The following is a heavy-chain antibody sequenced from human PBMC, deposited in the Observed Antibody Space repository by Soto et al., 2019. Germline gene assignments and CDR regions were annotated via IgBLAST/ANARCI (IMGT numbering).Heavy chain of an antibody. D-gene: IGHD4-4*01. V-gene: IGHV3-33*01. J-gene: IGHJ4*02. CDR2: IWYDGSNK. Sequence: QVQLVESGGGVVQPGRSLRLSCAASGFTFSSYGMHWVRQAPGKGLEWVAVIWYDGSNKYYADSVKGRFTISRDNSKNALYLQMNSLRAEDTAVYYCARATVTTYLDYWGQEALVTVSS. CDR1: GFTFSSYG. CDR3: ARATVTTYLDY.